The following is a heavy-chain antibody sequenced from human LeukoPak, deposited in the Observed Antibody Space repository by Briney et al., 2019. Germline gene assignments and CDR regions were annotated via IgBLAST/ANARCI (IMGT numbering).Heavy chain of an antibody. J-gene: IGHJ5*02. CDR2: TSYDGSSK. D-gene: IGHD4-17*01. V-gene: IGHV3-30*18. Sequence: GGSLRLSCAASGFTFSSYGMHWVRQAPGKGLEWVAVTSYDGSSKNYADSVKGRFTVSRDNPKKTLYLQMNSLRAEDTAVYYCAKDPARVTTPYNWFDPWGQGTLVTVSS. CDR3: AKDPARVTTPYNWFDP. CDR1: GFTFSSYG.